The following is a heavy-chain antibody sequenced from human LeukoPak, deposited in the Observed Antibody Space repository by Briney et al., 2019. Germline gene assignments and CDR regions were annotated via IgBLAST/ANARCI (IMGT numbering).Heavy chain of an antibody. CDR2: IYSSGST. Sequence: PSETLSLTCTVSGGSISSYYWSWIRQPPGKGLEWIGYIYSSGSTNYNPSLKSRVTISVDTSKNQFSPNLISVTAADTAVYYCARASSYTGHLGWWGQGTLVTVSS. CDR3: ARASSYTGHLGW. V-gene: IGHV4-59*08. D-gene: IGHD6-19*01. CDR1: GGSISSYY. J-gene: IGHJ4*02.